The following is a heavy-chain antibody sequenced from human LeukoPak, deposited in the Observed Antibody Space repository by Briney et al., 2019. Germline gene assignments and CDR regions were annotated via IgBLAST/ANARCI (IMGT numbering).Heavy chain of an antibody. V-gene: IGHV3-30*18. CDR1: GFTFSNYW. D-gene: IGHD2-21*02. J-gene: IGHJ4*02. CDR3: AKDHEPFHYCGGACYSSFFDY. CDR2: ISYDGSSK. Sequence: AGGSLRLSCAASGFTFSNYWGHWVRQAPGKGPEWVAVISYDGSSKYYADSVKGRFTISRDNSKNTLYLQMNSLRAEDTAVYYCAKDHEPFHYCGGACYSSFFDYWGQGTLVTVSS.